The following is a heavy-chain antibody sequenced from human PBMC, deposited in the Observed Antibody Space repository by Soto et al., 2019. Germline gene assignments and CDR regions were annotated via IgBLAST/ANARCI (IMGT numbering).Heavy chain of an antibody. D-gene: IGHD6-19*01. CDR2: ISGSGGST. V-gene: IGHV3-23*01. Sequence: PGGSLRLSCAASGFTFSSYAMSWVRQAPGKGLEWVSAISGSGGSTYYADSVKGRFTISRDNSKNTLYLQMNSLRAEDTAVYYCAKDLMVRSSGWYDLFDPWGQGTLVTVSS. CDR3: AKDLMVRSSGWYDLFDP. CDR1: GFTFSSYA. J-gene: IGHJ5*02.